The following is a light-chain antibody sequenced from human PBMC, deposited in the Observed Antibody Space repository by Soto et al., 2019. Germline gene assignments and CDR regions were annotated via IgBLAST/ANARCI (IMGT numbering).Light chain of an antibody. Sequence: IQMTQSPSTLSGSVGDSVTITCRASQTISSWLAWYQQKPGKAPKLLIYKASTLKSGVPSRFSGSGSGTEFTLTISSLQPDDFATYYCQHYNSYSEAFGQGTKVELK. V-gene: IGKV1-5*03. CDR3: QHYNSYSEA. CDR2: KAS. J-gene: IGKJ1*01. CDR1: QTISSW.